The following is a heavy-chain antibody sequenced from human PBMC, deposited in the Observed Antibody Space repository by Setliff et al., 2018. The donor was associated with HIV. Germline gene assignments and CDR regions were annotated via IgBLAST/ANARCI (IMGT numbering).Heavy chain of an antibody. CDR2: ISGSGSTI. V-gene: IGHV3-11*04. CDR1: GFTFSAYY. Sequence: GGSLRLSCAASGFTFSAYYMSWVRQAPGKGLEWVAYISGSGSTIYYPDSMKGRFTISRDNGKNSLYLQMDSLRAEDTAVYYCVRDRDWAFDYWGQGILVTVSS. CDR3: VRDRDWAFDY. J-gene: IGHJ4*02. D-gene: IGHD3-9*01.